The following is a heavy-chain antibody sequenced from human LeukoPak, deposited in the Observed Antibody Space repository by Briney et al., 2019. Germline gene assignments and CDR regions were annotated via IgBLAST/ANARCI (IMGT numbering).Heavy chain of an antibody. Sequence: SETLSLTCTVSGDSINSRSYYCGCIRQPPGKGLEWIGSIYYSGITYYNPSLKSRVTISVDTSENQFSLRLSSVTAADTAVYYCARGPYYGDYEGYFDYWGQGTLVTVSS. CDR1: GDSINSRSYY. J-gene: IGHJ4*02. V-gene: IGHV4-39*01. CDR3: ARGPYYGDYEGYFDY. D-gene: IGHD4-17*01. CDR2: IYYSGIT.